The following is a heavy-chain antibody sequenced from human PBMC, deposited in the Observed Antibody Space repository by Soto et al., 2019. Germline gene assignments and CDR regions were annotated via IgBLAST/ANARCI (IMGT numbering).Heavy chain of an antibody. CDR3: ARGDATKIVVTTYYAMDV. J-gene: IGHJ6*02. Sequence: QVQLVQSGAAVKKPGASVKVSCKASGGSLSNYGISWARQAPGQGLEWMGAIIPVFGTPNYEQKFQDRVTITADESTTTVYMEVRSLTYEDTAVYYCARGDATKIVVTTYYAMDVWGQGTTVTVYS. D-gene: IGHD3-22*01. V-gene: IGHV1-69*12. CDR1: GGSLSNYG. CDR2: IIPVFGTP.